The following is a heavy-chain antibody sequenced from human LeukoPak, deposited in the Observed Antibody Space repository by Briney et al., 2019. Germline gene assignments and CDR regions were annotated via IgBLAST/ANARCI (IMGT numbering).Heavy chain of an antibody. CDR2: VYYSGSP. D-gene: IGHD5-24*01. J-gene: IGHJ4*02. Sequence: SETLSLTCTVSGGSIVSTSYYWGWIRQPPGKRLEWIGSVYYSGSPFYNPSLKSRVTISVDTSKNQFSLKLSSVTAADTAVYYCARGRRDGYNLEYFDKWGQGTLVTVSS. CDR3: ARGRRDGYNLEYFDK. CDR1: GGSIVSTSYY. V-gene: IGHV4-39*01.